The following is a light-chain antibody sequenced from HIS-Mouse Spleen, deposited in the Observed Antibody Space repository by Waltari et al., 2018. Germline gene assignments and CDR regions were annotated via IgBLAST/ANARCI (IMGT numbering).Light chain of an antibody. J-gene: IGLJ2*01. Sequence: SYELTQPPSVSVSPGQTARITCSGDALPKKYAYWYQQKSGQAPVLVNYEDSKRPSGIPGVFSGSSSGTMATLTISGAQVEDEADYYCYSTDSSGNHRVFGGGTKLTVL. CDR3: YSTDSSGNHRV. CDR1: ALPKKY. CDR2: EDS. V-gene: IGLV3-10*01.